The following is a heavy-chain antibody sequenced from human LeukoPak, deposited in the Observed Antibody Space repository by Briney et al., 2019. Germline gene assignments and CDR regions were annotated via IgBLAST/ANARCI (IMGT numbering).Heavy chain of an antibody. Sequence: SETLSLACTVSGGSISSSSYYWGWIRQPPGKGLEWIGSIYYSGSTYYNPSLKSRVTISVDTSKNQFSLKLSSVTAADTAVYYCARPTSSPGAFDIWGQGTMVTVSS. CDR3: ARPTSSPGAFDI. CDR2: IYYSGST. V-gene: IGHV4-39*01. CDR1: GGSISSSSYY. J-gene: IGHJ3*02. D-gene: IGHD2-2*01.